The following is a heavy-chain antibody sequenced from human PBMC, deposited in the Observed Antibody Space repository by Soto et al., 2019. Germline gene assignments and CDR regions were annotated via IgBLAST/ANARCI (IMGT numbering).Heavy chain of an antibody. CDR3: ARVRGEDSSGYYYLFDY. CDR1: GGTFSSYA. Sequence: QVQLVQSGAEVKKPGSSVKVSCKASGGTFSSYAISWVRQAPGQGLEWMGGIIPIFGTANYAQKFQGRVTITADESTSKAYMELSSLRSEDTAGYYCARVRGEDSSGYYYLFDYWGQGTLVTVSS. CDR2: IIPIFGTA. D-gene: IGHD3-22*01. J-gene: IGHJ4*02. V-gene: IGHV1-69*01.